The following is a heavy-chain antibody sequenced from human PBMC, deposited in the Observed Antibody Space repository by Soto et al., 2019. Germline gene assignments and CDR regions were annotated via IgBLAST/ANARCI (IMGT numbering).Heavy chain of an antibody. Sequence: ASVKVSCKASGYTFTGYYMHWVRQAPGQGLEWMGWINPNSGGTNYAQKFQGWVTMTRDTSISTAYMELSRLRSDDTAVYYCARSFGEPKYYYYYYGMDVWGQGTTVTVSS. CDR2: INPNSGGT. CDR3: ARSFGEPKYYYYYYGMDV. V-gene: IGHV1-2*04. D-gene: IGHD3-10*01. CDR1: GYTFTGYY. J-gene: IGHJ6*02.